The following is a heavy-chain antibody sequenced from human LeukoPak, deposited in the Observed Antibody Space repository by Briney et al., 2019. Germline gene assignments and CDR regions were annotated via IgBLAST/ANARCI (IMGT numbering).Heavy chain of an antibody. CDR3: ARDQRVTGRPDIDY. Sequence: GGPLRLSCAASGFTFRNHWMHWVRQTPGKGLVWVPRISSDGSSTTYADSVKGRFTISRDNAKNTLYLQMNNLRAEDTAMYYCARDQRVTGRPDIDYWGQGTLVIVSS. D-gene: IGHD6-6*01. CDR2: ISSDGSST. CDR1: GFTFRNHW. J-gene: IGHJ4*02. V-gene: IGHV3-74*03.